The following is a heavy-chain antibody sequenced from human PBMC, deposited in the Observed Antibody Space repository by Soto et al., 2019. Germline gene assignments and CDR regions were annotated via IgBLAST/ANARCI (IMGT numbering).Heavy chain of an antibody. CDR3: ARERVHAFDI. J-gene: IGHJ3*02. CDR1: GDTFSFYT. Sequence: ASVKVSCKASGDTFSFYTINWVRQATGQGLEWMGWMNPNSGNTGYAQKFQGRVTMTRNTSISTAYMELSSLRSEDTAIYYCARERVHAFDIWGQGTMVTVS. V-gene: IGHV1-8*02. CDR2: MNPNSGNT.